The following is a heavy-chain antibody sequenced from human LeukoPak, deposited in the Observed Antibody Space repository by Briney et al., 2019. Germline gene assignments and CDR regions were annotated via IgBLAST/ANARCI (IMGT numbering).Heavy chain of an antibody. V-gene: IGHV3-74*01. Sequence: GGSLRLSCAASGFTFSDYWMHWVRQAPGKGLVWVSHINADEDRAAYADSVKGRFTISRDNSKNTLYLQMNSPRAEDTAVYYCAKCNYYGSGSYYDFDYWGQGTLVTVSS. J-gene: IGHJ4*02. CDR2: INADEDRA. D-gene: IGHD3-10*01. CDR1: GFTFSDYW. CDR3: AKCNYYGSGSYYDFDY.